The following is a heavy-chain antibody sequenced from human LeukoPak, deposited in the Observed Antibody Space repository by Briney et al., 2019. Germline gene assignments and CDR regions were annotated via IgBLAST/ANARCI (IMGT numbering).Heavy chain of an antibody. CDR1: GGSISSSSYY. CDR3: AREDLEGVVPAFHY. D-gene: IGHD3-3*01. J-gene: IGHJ4*02. CDR2: IYYSGST. V-gene: IGHV4-39*07. Sequence: SETLSLTCTVSGGSISSSSYYWGWIRQPPGKGLEWIGTIYYSGSTSYNPSLKSRVTISADTSKNQFSLQLSSVTAADTAVYYCAREDLEGVVPAFHYWAQETLSTASS.